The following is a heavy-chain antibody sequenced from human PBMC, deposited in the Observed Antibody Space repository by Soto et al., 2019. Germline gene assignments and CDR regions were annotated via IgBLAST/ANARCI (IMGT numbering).Heavy chain of an antibody. CDR3: ARDKGDIVLVPAAKWFDP. CDR1: GCTFDNYA. CDR2: IIPMLDSA. Sequence: GASVKVSCKASGCTFDNYAITWVRQAPGQGLEWMAGIIPMLDSANYAEKFQDRVTITADESTSTAYMELSSLRSEDTAVYYCARDKGDIVLVPAAKWFDPWGQGTLVTVSS. V-gene: IGHV1-69*13. J-gene: IGHJ5*02. D-gene: IGHD2-2*01.